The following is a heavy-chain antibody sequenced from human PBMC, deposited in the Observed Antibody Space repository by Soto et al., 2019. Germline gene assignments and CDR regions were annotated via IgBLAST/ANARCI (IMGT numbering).Heavy chain of an antibody. D-gene: IGHD2-15*01. CDR1: GYSFTSYW. CDR2: IDPSDSYT. J-gene: IGHJ4*02. Sequence: GESLKISCKGSGYSFTSYWISWVRQMPGKGLEWMGRIDPSDSYTNYSPSFQGHVTISADKSISTAYLQWSSLKASDTAMYYCGVRYCSGGSCHHYFDYWGQGTLVTVSS. CDR3: GVRYCSGGSCHHYFDY. V-gene: IGHV5-10-1*01.